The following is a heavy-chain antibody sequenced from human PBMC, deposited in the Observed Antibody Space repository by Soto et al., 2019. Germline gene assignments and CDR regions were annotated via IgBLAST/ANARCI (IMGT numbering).Heavy chain of an antibody. D-gene: IGHD3-3*01. J-gene: IGHJ6*02. CDR3: ARDLRGRGSAYYDVWSGYGSEYYGMDV. Sequence: GASVKVSCKASGYTFTSYYMHWVRQAPGQGLEWMGIINPSGGSTSYAQKFQGRVTMTRDTSTSTVYMELSSLRSEDTAVYYCARDLRGRGSAYYDVWSGYGSEYYGMDVWGQGTTVTVSS. CDR1: GYTFTSYY. CDR2: INPSGGST. V-gene: IGHV1-46*01.